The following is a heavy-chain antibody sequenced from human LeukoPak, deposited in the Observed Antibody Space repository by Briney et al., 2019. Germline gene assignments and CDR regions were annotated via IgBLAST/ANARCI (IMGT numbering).Heavy chain of an antibody. CDR2: INSDGSST. Sequence: GGSLRLSCAASGFTFSSYWMHWVRQAPGKGLVWVSRINSDGSSTSYADPVKGRFTISRDNAKNTLYLQMNSLRAEDTAVYYCAREGPGGWVYYFDYWGQGTLVTVSS. D-gene: IGHD3-16*01. V-gene: IGHV3-74*01. CDR1: GFTFSSYW. J-gene: IGHJ4*02. CDR3: AREGPGGWVYYFDY.